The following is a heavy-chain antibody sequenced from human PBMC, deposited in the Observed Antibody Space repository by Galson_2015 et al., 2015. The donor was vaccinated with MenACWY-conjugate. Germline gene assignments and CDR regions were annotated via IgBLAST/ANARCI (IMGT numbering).Heavy chain of an antibody. Sequence: LRLSCAASGFTLNTHWMGWVRQAPGAGLQWVANIKHDGSGTYYVDSVKGRFTISRDNARNSLYLHMNNLRAEDTAVYYCTRAKEQWLSRTFDVWGQGTMVTVSS. J-gene: IGHJ3*01. V-gene: IGHV3-7*01. CDR2: IKHDGSGT. CDR3: TRAKEQWLSRTFDV. CDR1: GFTLNTHW. D-gene: IGHD6-19*01.